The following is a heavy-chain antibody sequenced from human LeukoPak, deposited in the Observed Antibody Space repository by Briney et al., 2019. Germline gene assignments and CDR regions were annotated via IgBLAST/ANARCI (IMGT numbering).Heavy chain of an antibody. J-gene: IGHJ4*02. V-gene: IGHV3-30*18. D-gene: IGHD3-22*01. Sequence: GRSLRLSCAASGFTFSIYGMHWVRQAPGKGLEWVAFTSYDGSNKYYADSVKGRFTISRDHSKNTLYLQMNSLRAEDTALYLCSKDPWQSGHYYDSSGQFDYWGQGTLVTVSS. CDR2: TSYDGSNK. CDR3: SKDPWQSGHYYDSSGQFDY. CDR1: GFTFSIYG.